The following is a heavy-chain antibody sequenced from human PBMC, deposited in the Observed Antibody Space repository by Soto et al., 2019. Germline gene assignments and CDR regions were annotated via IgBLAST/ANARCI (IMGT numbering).Heavy chain of an antibody. Sequence: QVQLVQSGAEVKKPGASVKVSCKAIGYSFTSHYMHWVRQAPGQGLEWMGTIYPGGVNVAYAQKFEGRVTMTTDTSPSTVYMELNSLTSEDTAVYYCARDQSWSDLVWWFAPWGQGTLVTVSS. CDR1: GYSFTSHY. D-gene: IGHD1-26*01. J-gene: IGHJ5*02. CDR2: IYPGGVNV. CDR3: ARDQSWSDLVWWFAP. V-gene: IGHV1-46*03.